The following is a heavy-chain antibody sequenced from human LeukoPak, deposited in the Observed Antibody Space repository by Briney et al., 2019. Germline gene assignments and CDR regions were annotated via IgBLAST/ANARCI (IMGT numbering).Heavy chain of an antibody. CDR2: ISGTSNYI. CDR3: ARDGGYCSSTSCYDLDY. Sequence: GGSLRLSCAASGFAFSRYTMNWVRQAPGKGLEWVSSISGTSNYIFYADSVKGRFTISRDNAKNSLYLQMNSLRAEDTAVYYCARDGGYCSSTSCYDLDYWGQGTLVTVSS. V-gene: IGHV3-21*01. CDR1: GFAFSRYT. J-gene: IGHJ4*02. D-gene: IGHD2-2*01.